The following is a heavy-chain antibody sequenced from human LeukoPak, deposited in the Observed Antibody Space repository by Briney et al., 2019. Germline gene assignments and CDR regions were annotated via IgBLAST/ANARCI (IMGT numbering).Heavy chain of an antibody. CDR3: ARDNVVEYYYDSSGYPAHDAFDI. J-gene: IGHJ3*02. D-gene: IGHD3-22*01. V-gene: IGHV3-33*01. Sequence: GRSLRPSCAASGFTFSSYGMHWVRQAPGRGLEWVAAIWYDGSNKYYADSVKGRFTISRDNSKNTLYLQMNSLRAEDTAVYYCARDNVVEYYYDSSGYPAHDAFDIWGQGTMVTVSS. CDR1: GFTFSSYG. CDR2: IWYDGSNK.